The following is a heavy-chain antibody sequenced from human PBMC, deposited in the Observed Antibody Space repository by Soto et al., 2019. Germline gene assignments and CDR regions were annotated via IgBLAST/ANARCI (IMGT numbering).Heavy chain of an antibody. CDR3: ARAQDFEFHNWFDP. CDR2: IYHSGST. CDR1: GGSISSSNW. J-gene: IGHJ5*02. Sequence: SETLSLTCAVSGGSISSSNWWSWVRQPPGKGLEWIGDIYHSGSTNYNPSLKSRVTISVDMSKNQVSLKVRSVSAADTAVYYCARAQDFEFHNWFDPWGQGTLVTVSS. V-gene: IGHV4-4*02. D-gene: IGHD3-10*01.